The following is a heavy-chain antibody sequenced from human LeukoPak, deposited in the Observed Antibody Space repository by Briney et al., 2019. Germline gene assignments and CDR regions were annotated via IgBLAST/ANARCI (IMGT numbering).Heavy chain of an antibody. CDR2: ISLDGSRT. J-gene: IGHJ4*02. CDR1: GFTFSSYW. CDR3: GRVGLGMYYFDD. Sequence: GGSLRLSCAAPGFTFSSYWMHWVRQAPGKGLEWVSRISLDGSRTSYADFVKGRFTISRDNAKNTLYLQMYSLRAEDTAVYYCGRVGLGMYYFDDWGQGTLVTVSS. V-gene: IGHV3-74*01. D-gene: IGHD3-10*01.